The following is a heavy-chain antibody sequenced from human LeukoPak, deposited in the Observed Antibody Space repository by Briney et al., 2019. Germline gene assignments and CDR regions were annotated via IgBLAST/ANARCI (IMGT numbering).Heavy chain of an antibody. D-gene: IGHD5-18*01. CDR3: VRVTHSSYSYGYGHGDY. CDR1: GFTFSSYT. CDR2: IRSGGRYI. V-gene: IGHV3-21*01. Sequence: PGGSLRLSCAASGFTFSSYTMNWVRQAPGKGLEWVSSIRSGGRYIYYADSVKGRFTISRDNAKNSLYLQLNSLRADDTAVYYCVRVTHSSYSYGYGHGDYWGQGTLVTVSS. J-gene: IGHJ4*02.